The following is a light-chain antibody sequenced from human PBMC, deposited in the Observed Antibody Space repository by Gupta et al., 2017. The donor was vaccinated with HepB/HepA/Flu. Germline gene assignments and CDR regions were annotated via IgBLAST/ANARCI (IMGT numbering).Light chain of an antibody. J-gene: IGLJ2*01. CDR1: ILGDKY. CDR3: QAWGSSSVV. V-gene: IGLV3-1*01. Sequence: SYELTQPPSVSVSPGQTASITCSGDILGDKYACWYHQKPGQSPVLVIYQGDKRPSGILERFSGSNSGNTATLTISGTQAVDEAVYYCQAWGSSSVVFGGGTTLTVL. CDR2: QGD.